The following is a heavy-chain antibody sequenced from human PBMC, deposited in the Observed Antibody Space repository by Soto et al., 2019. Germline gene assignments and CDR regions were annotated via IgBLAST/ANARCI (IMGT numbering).Heavy chain of an antibody. J-gene: IGHJ2*01. Sequence: QDQLVQSGAEVKKPGSSVKVSCKASGGTFSSHTFSWVRQAPGQGLEWMGRIIPALGTATYAQKLQVRVTITADESATTVYMELNSLRSEDTAVYYCARPDFGDYWYFDLWGRGTLVTVSS. CDR2: IIPALGTA. CDR3: ARPDFGDYWYFDL. CDR1: GGTFSSHT. V-gene: IGHV1-69*08. D-gene: IGHD4-17*01.